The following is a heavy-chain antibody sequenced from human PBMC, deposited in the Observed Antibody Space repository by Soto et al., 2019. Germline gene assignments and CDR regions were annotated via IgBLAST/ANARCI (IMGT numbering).Heavy chain of an antibody. Sequence: ASVKVSCKASGYTFTSYYMHWVRQAPGQGLEWMGIINPSGGSTSYAQKFQGRVTMTRDTSTSTAYMELSSLRSEDTAVYYCAAGGGDTQYFDYWGLGALVTVSS. CDR3: AAGGGDTQYFDY. J-gene: IGHJ4*02. D-gene: IGHD3-10*01. V-gene: IGHV1-46*01. CDR1: GYTFTSYY. CDR2: INPSGGST.